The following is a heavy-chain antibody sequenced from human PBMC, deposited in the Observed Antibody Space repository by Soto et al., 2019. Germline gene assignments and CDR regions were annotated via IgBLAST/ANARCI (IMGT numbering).Heavy chain of an antibody. CDR3: ARDYYDILTGYYGFDY. CDR2: IYHSGST. V-gene: IGHV4-4*02. CDR1: SGSISSSNW. Sequence: SETLSLTCAVSSGSISSSNWWSWVRQPPGKGLEWIGEIYHSGSTNYNPSLKSRVTISVDKSKNQFSLKLSSVTAADTAVYYCARDYYDILTGYYGFDYWGQGTLVTVPQ. J-gene: IGHJ4*02. D-gene: IGHD3-9*01.